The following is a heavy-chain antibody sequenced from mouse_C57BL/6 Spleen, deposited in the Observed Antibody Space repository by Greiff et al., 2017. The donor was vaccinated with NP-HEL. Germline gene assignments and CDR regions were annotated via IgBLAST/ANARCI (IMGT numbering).Heavy chain of an antibody. Sequence: VHVKQSGAELVRPGASVKLSCTASGFNIKDDYMHWVKQRPEQGLEWIGWIDPETGDTEYASKFQGKATITADTSSNTAYLQLSSLTSEYTAVYYCTVRQPYAMDYWGQGTTVTVSS. J-gene: IGHJ4*01. D-gene: IGHD2-14*01. CDR1: GFNIKDDY. CDR2: IDPETGDT. CDR3: TVRQPYAMDY. V-gene: IGHV14-4*01.